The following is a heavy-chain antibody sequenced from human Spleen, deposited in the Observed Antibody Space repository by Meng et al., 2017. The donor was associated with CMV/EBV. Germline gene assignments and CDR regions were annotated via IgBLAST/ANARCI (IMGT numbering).Heavy chain of an antibody. CDR2: INHSGVT. CDR3: AARIRWSAVTYFQH. D-gene: IGHD5-24*01. CDR1: GFTFSSYE. Sequence: ESLKISCAASGFTFSSYEMNWIRQSPGKGLEWIGEINHSGVTKNNPSLRSRVTISVDTSKSQFSLKLSSVTAADTAVYYCAARIRWSAVTYFQHWGQGTLVTVSS. V-gene: IGHV4-34*08. J-gene: IGHJ1*01.